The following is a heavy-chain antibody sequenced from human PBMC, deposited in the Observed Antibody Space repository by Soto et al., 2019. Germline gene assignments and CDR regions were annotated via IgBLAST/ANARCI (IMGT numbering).Heavy chain of an antibody. J-gene: IGHJ4*02. CDR1: GFTFSSYG. Sequence: QVQLVESGGDVVQPGRSLRLSCAASGFTFSSYGMHWVRQAPGKGLEWVAVIWYDGSNKYYADSVKGRFTISRDNSKNTLYLQMNSLRAEDTALYYCARAESFSGWQDYWGQGTLVTVSS. D-gene: IGHD6-19*01. V-gene: IGHV3-33*01. CDR2: IWYDGSNK. CDR3: ARAESFSGWQDY.